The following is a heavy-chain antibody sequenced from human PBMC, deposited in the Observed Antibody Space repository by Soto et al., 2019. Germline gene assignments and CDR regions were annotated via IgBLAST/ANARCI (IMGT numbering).Heavy chain of an antibody. CDR3: AREPFYYYYYGMDV. Sequence: GGSLRLSCAASGFTFSSYSMNWVRQAPGKGLEWVSSISSSSSYIYYADSVKGRFTISRDNAKNSLYLQMNSLRAEDTAVYYCAREPFYYYYYGMDVWGQGXTVTVYS. J-gene: IGHJ6*02. CDR1: GFTFSSYS. CDR2: ISSSSSYI. V-gene: IGHV3-21*01.